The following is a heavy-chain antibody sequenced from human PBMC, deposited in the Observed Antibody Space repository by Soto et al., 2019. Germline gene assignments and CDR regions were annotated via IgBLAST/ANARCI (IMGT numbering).Heavy chain of an antibody. Sequence: GGSLRLSCAASGFTFSDDYMSWIRQAPAKGLEWVSHISLSGSGIYYADSVKGRFTISRDNAKNLLYLQMNSLRAEDTAVYYCARDYAHFGVVKRWFDPWGQGTLVTVSS. D-gene: IGHD3-3*01. CDR1: GFTFSDDY. CDR2: ISLSGSGI. J-gene: IGHJ5*02. V-gene: IGHV3-11*01. CDR3: ARDYAHFGVVKRWFDP.